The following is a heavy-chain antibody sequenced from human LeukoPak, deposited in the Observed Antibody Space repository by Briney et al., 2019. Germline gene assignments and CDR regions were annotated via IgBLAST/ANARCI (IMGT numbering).Heavy chain of an antibody. CDR2: ISGSGGST. CDR1: GFTFSSYA. D-gene: IGHD2-2*01. CDR3: AKLGGKVPAAMPFDY. Sequence: GGSLRLSCAASGFTFSSYAMSWVRQAPGKGLEWVSAISGSGGSTYYADSVKGRFTISRDNSKNTLYLQMNSLRAEDTAVYYCAKLGGKVPAAMPFDYWGQGTLVTVSS. J-gene: IGHJ4*02. V-gene: IGHV3-23*01.